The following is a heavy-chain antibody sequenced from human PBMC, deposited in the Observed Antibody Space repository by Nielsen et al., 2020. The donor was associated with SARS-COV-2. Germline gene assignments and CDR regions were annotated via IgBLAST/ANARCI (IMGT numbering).Heavy chain of an antibody. CDR1: GFTFSNDV. CDR3: ARDPLHSFDAFDI. V-gene: IGHV3-33*01. D-gene: IGHD1-26*01. J-gene: IGHJ3*02. Sequence: GESLKISCAASGFTFSNDVMHWVRQAPGKGLEWVAGIWYDGSKKYYADSVKGRFTISRDNSKNTLYLQMNSLRAEDTAVYYCARDPLHSFDAFDIWGQGTMVTVSS. CDR2: IWYDGSKK.